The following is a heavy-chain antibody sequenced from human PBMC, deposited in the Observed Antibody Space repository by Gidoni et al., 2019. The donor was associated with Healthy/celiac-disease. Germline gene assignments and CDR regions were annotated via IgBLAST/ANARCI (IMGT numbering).Heavy chain of an antibody. CDR3: ASLGASAAAPFDY. Sequence: EVQLVESGGGLVKPGGSLRLSCAASGFTFSSYSMNWVRPAPGKGLEWVSSISSSSSYIYYADSVKGRFTISRDNAKNSLYLQMNSLRAEDTAVYYCASLGASAAAPFDYWGQGTLVTVSS. CDR2: ISSSSSYI. D-gene: IGHD3-16*01. CDR1: GFTFSSYS. V-gene: IGHV3-21*01. J-gene: IGHJ4*02.